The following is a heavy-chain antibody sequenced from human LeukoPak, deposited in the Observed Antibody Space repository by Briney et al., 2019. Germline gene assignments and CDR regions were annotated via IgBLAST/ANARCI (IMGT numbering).Heavy chain of an antibody. CDR3: ARDPFPGQWLVLGYFDY. D-gene: IGHD6-19*01. V-gene: IGHV1-69*05. CDR1: GGTFSSYA. CDR2: IIPIFGTA. Sequence: GSSVKVSCKASGGTFSSYAISWVRQAPGQGLEWMGRIIPIFGTANYAQKFQGRVTITMDESTSTAYMELSSLRSEDTAVYYCARDPFPGQWLVLGYFDYWGQGTLVTVSS. J-gene: IGHJ4*02.